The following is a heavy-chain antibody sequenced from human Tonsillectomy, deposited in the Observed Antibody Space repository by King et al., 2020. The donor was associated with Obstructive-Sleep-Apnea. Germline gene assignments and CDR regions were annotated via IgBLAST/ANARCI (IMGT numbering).Heavy chain of an antibody. Sequence: VQLVGSGGGLVQPGASLRLSCAPSGLTVSSYWMSCVPHAPGEGLGGVANIKQDGSEKYYVDTVKGRFTIPKDNAKNSLYLQMNSRRAEDTAVYYCAGDGWGWHYWGQGTLVTVSS. J-gene: IGHJ4*02. CDR3: AGDGWGWHY. D-gene: IGHD6-19*01. CDR1: GLTVSSYW. V-gene: IGHV3-7*03. CDR2: IKQDGSEK.